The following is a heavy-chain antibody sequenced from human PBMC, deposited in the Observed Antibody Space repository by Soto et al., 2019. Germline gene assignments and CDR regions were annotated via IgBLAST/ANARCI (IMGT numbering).Heavy chain of an antibody. CDR3: ARDQVKGTMTIL. V-gene: IGHV3-30-3*01. Sequence: QVQLVESGGGVVQPGRSLRLSCAASGFTFINYAMHWVRHAPGKGLEWVAVISYDGSNNYYADSVKGRFTISRDNSKNSMYLQMNSLSAEDTAVYHCARDQVKGTMTILWGQGTLVTVSS. CDR2: ISYDGSNN. D-gene: IGHD4-17*01. J-gene: IGHJ4*02. CDR1: GFTFINYA.